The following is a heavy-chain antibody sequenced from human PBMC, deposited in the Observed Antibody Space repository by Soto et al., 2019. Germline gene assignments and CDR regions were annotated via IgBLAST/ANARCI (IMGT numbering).Heavy chain of an antibody. D-gene: IGHD3-9*01. Sequence: GGSLRLSCAASGFTFSSYWMSWVRQAPGKGLEWVANIKQDGSEKYYVDSVKGRFTISRDNAKNSLYLQMNSLRAEDTAVYYCARVIEFDWLSCYYMDVWGKGTTVTVSS. V-gene: IGHV3-7*01. CDR2: IKQDGSEK. J-gene: IGHJ6*03. CDR1: GFTFSSYW. CDR3: ARVIEFDWLSCYYMDV.